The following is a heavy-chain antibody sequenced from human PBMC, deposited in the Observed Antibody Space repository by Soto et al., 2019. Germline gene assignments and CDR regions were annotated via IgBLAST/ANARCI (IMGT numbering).Heavy chain of an antibody. CDR2: IYHGGTT. CDR3: ARVHVMVVAGSTFDY. D-gene: IGHD6-19*01. V-gene: IGHV4-38-2*01. CDR1: Y. Sequence: YWVWIRQPPGEGPEWIASIYHGGTTFYNPSLKSRISISVDTSKNQFSLRLTSVTAADTATYYCARVHVMVVAGSTFDYWGRGTLVTVSS. J-gene: IGHJ4*03.